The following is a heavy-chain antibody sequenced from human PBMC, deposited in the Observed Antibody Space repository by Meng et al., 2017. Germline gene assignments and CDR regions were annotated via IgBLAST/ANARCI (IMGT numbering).Heavy chain of an antibody. D-gene: IGHD3-10*01. V-gene: IGHV4-61*01. J-gene: IGHJ5*02. CDR2: IYYSGST. CDR1: GGCVSSGIYY. Sequence: QVKVQEPGQVRVSTWGPLPLTCTVSGGCVSSGIYYWSWIRKPPGKGLEWIGYIYYSGSTDYNPSLKSRVTISVDTSKSQFSLKLSSVTAADTAVYYCARVGAITMVRGVNNWFDPWGQGTLVTVSS. CDR3: ARVGAITMVRGVNNWFDP.